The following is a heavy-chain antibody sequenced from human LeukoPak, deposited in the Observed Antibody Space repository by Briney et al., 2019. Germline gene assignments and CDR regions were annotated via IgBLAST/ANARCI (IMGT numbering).Heavy chain of an antibody. D-gene: IGHD2-15*01. CDR3: ARGIKCSGGTCYYNFFDP. V-gene: IGHV1-3*01. Sequence: GASVKVSCKTSGFTFSDYSILWVRQAPGQKLEWMGWINAGNGDTKYSQKFQGRVTITADKSTSTAYMELSSLRSEDTAVYYCARGIKCSGGTCYYNFFDPWGQGTLVTVSS. CDR1: GFTFSDYS. J-gene: IGHJ5*02. CDR2: INAGNGDT.